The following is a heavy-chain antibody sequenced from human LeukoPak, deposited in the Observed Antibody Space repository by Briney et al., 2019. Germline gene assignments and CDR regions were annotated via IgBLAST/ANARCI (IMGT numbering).Heavy chain of an antibody. J-gene: IGHJ4*02. CDR1: GFTFSRYG. CDR3: AKLGTTSVTTGY. D-gene: IGHD4-17*01. V-gene: IGHV3-30*18. Sequence: GGSLRLSCVASGFTFSRYGMHWVRQAPGKGLEWVAVISYDGSNKYYADSVKGRFTISGDNSKNTLYLQMNSLRGEDTAVYYCAKLGTTSVTTGYWGQGTLVTVSS. CDR2: ISYDGSNK.